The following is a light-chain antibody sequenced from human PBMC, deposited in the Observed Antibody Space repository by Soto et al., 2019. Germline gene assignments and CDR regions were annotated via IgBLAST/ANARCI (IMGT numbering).Light chain of an antibody. V-gene: IGKV1-27*01. CDR2: AAS. CDR1: QGISNY. J-gene: IGKJ1*01. CDR3: QKYNSAPWT. Sequence: DIQMTQSPSSLSASVGDRVTITCRASQGISNYLAWYQQKPGKVPKRLIYAASTLQAGVPSRFSGSGSATDFTLTISSLPPEDVATDYCQKYNSAPWTFGQGTKVEIK.